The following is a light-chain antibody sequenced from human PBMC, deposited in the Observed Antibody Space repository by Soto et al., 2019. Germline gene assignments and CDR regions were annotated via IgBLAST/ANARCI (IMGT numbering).Light chain of an antibody. V-gene: IGLV2-14*01. Sequence: QAVVTQPASVSGSPGQSITISCTGTSSDVGGYNYVSWYQQHPDKAPKLMIYEVSNRPSGVSNRFSGSKSGNTASLTISGLQTEDEADYHCSSYTSSSTPYVFGTGTKLTVL. CDR2: EVS. J-gene: IGLJ1*01. CDR3: SSYTSSSTPYV. CDR1: SSDVGGYNY.